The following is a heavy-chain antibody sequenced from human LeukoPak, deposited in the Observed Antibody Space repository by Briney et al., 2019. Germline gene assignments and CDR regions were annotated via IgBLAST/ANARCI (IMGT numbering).Heavy chain of an antibody. CDR3: ARGVPAAPENFDY. Sequence: GRSLRLSCTVSGFTFSSYSMNWVRQAPGKGLEWVSSISSSSSYIYYADSVKGRFTISRDNAKNSLYLQMNSLRAEDTAVYYCARGVPAAPENFDYWGQGTLVTVSS. J-gene: IGHJ4*02. V-gene: IGHV3-21*01. CDR2: ISSSSSYI. D-gene: IGHD2-2*01. CDR1: GFTFSSYS.